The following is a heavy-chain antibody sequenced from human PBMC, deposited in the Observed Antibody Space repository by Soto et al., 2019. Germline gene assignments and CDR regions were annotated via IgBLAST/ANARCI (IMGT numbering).Heavy chain of an antibody. CDR3: ARRGAVARSFDY. Sequence: SETLSLTCTVSGGSISSYYWSWIRQPPGKGLEWIGYIYYSGSTNYNPSLKSRVTISVDTSKNQFSLKLSSVTAADTAVYYCARRGAVARSFDYWGQGTLVTVSS. CDR1: GGSISSYY. CDR2: IYYSGST. V-gene: IGHV4-59*08. D-gene: IGHD6-19*01. J-gene: IGHJ4*02.